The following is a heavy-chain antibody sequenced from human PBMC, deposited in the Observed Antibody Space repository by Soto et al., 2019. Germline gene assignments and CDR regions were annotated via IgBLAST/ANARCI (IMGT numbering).Heavy chain of an antibody. V-gene: IGHV3-23*01. Sequence: WRSLRLSCSASVFTFNSCAMNGLRQAPGKGLEWVSTISGSGESTYYADSVKGRFTISRDNSKSTLYLQMNSLRAEDTAVYYCAKDRWNYDYFDFWGQGTLVTVSS. CDR2: ISGSGEST. CDR1: VFTFNSCA. CDR3: AKDRWNYDYFDF. J-gene: IGHJ4*02. D-gene: IGHD1-7*01.